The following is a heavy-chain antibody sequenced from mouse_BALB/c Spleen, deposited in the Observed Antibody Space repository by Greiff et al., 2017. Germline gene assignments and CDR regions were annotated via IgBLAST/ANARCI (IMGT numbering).Heavy chain of an antibody. Sequence: DVKLVESGGGLVKPGGSLKLSCAASGFTFSSYTMSWVRQTPEKRLEWVATISSGGSYTYYPDSVKGRFTISRDNAKNTLYLQMSSLKSEDTAMYYCTRNWTFDYWGQGTTLTVSS. V-gene: IGHV5-6-4*01. J-gene: IGHJ2*01. CDR2: ISSGGSYT. CDR1: GFTFSSYT. D-gene: IGHD4-1*01. CDR3: TRNWTFDY.